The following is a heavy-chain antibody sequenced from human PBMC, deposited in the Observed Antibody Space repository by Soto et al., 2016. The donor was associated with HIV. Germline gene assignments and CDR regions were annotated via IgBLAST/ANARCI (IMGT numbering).Heavy chain of an antibody. V-gene: IGHV3-23*01. CDR1: EFAFGNNA. D-gene: IGHD1-1*01. CDR3: AKAVRGAPTTNRYFFDY. J-gene: IGHJ4*02. Sequence: EVHLLESGGGLAQPGKSLRLSCTASEFAFGNNAMSWLRQVPGKGLEWVSSITGSGSTTYYADPVKGRFTISRDNSKNTLFLQMNRLRDEDTAIYYCAKAVRGAPTTNRYFFDYWGQGTLVTVSS. CDR2: ITGSGSTT.